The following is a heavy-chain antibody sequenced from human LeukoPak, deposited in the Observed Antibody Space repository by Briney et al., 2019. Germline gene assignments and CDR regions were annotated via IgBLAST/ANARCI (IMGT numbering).Heavy chain of an antibody. J-gene: IGHJ4*02. V-gene: IGHV3-30*04. D-gene: IGHD4-17*01. Sequence: GRCLRLFRAVSGFTFSDLAVHWVSQAPGKGLEWVALLSYDESTKYYADSVKQRFTICRDNSKNTVYMQMNRLRTEDTAVYYCAKEIWPTVTTPGWTYFDYWGQGALVTVSS. CDR1: GFTFSDLA. CDR3: AKEIWPTVTTPGWTYFDY. CDR2: LSYDESTK.